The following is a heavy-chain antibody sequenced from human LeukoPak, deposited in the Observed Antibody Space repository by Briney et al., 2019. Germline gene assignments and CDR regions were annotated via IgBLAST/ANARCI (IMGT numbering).Heavy chain of an antibody. V-gene: IGHV1-46*01. J-gene: IGHJ4*02. D-gene: IGHD3-22*01. Sequence: ASVKVSCKASGYTFTSYYMHWVRQAPGQGLEWMGIINPSGGSTSYAQKFQGRVTMTRDTSTSTVYMELRSLRSEDTAVYYCAREKVGVYYYDSSGFDYWGQGTLVTVSS. CDR1: GYTFTSYY. CDR2: INPSGGST. CDR3: AREKVGVYYYDSSGFDY.